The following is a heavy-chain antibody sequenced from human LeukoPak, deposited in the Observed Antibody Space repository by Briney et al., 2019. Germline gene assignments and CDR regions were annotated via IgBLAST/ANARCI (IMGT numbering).Heavy chain of an antibody. Sequence: ASVKVSCKASGYTFTGYYMHWVRQAPGQGLEWVGWINPNSGGTNYAQKFQGRVTLTRDTSISTAYMELSRLRSDDTAVYYCARTYYDFWSGYDAFDIWGQGTMVTVSS. V-gene: IGHV1-2*02. CDR3: ARTYYDFWSGYDAFDI. D-gene: IGHD3-3*01. CDR2: INPNSGGT. J-gene: IGHJ3*02. CDR1: GYTFTGYY.